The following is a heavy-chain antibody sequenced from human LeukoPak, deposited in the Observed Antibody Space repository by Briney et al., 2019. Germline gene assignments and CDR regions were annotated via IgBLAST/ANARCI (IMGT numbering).Heavy chain of an antibody. CDR2: MYSGGRT. D-gene: IGHD6-25*01. J-gene: IGHJ4*02. CDR3: ARGDSSGSYFDY. V-gene: IGHV3-53*01. CDR1: GFTVSSNY. Sequence: GGSLRLSCAASGFTVSSNYMTWVRQAPGKGLEWVSLMYSGGRTYYTDSAKGRFTISRDNSKNTLYLQMNRLRAEDTAVYYCARGDSSGSYFDYWGQGTLATVSS.